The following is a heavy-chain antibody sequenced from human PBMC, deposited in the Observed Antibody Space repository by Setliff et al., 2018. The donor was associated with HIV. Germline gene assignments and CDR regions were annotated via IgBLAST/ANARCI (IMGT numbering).Heavy chain of an antibody. CDR1: GGSISSSSYY. V-gene: IGHV4-39*07. CDR2: IYYSGST. D-gene: IGHD7-27*01. CDR3: ASGDYMDV. Sequence: SETLSLTCTVSGGSISSSSYYWGWIRQPPGKGLEWIGSIYYSGSTYYNPSLKSRVTISADSSTTQFSLKLISVTAADTAVYYCASGDYMDVWGKGITVTVSS. J-gene: IGHJ6*03.